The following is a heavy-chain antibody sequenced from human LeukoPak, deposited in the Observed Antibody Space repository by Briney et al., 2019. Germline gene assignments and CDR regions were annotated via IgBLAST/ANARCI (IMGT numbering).Heavy chain of an antibody. CDR3: AASSPPRVTHEYYYYYMDV. CDR1: GGSISSYY. Sequence: SETLSLTCTVSGGSISSYYWSWIRQPPGKGLEWIGEINHSGSTNYNPSLKSRVTISVDTSKNQFSLKLSSVTAADTAVYYCAASSPPRVTHEYYYYYMDVWGKGTTVTVSS. CDR2: INHSGST. D-gene: IGHD2-21*02. J-gene: IGHJ6*03. V-gene: IGHV4-34*01.